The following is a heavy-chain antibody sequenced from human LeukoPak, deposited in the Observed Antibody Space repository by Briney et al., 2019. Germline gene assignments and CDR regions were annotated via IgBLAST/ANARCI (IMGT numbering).Heavy chain of an antibody. J-gene: IGHJ4*02. D-gene: IGHD4-17*01. CDR2: ISRSSDAI. V-gene: IGHV3-48*01. CDR1: GFNFSAYS. Sequence: GGSLRLSRAASGFNFSAYSMNWVRQAPGKGLEWVSYISRSSDAIYDADSVKGRFTISRDNAKNLLFLQMTSLGVEDTALYYCARGDSGHYITLDYWGQGTLVTVSS. CDR3: ARGDSGHYITLDY.